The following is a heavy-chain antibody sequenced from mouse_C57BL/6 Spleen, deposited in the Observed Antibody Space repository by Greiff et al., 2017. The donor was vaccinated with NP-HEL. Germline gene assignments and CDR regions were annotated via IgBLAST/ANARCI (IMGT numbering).Heavy chain of an antibody. CDR1: GYTFTSYW. Sequence: VQLQQPGAELVMPGASVKLSCKASGYTFTSYWMHWVKQRPGQGLEWIGEIDPSDSYTNYNQKFKGKSTLTVDKSSSTAYMQLSSLTSEDSAVYYCARFPGNYYAMDYWGQGTSVTVSS. D-gene: IGHD2-1*01. CDR2: IDPSDSYT. CDR3: ARFPGNYYAMDY. V-gene: IGHV1-69*01. J-gene: IGHJ4*01.